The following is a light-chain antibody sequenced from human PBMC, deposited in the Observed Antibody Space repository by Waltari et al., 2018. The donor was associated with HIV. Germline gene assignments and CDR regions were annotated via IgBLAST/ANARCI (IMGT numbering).Light chain of an antibody. CDR1: GNEVGGSHY. CDR2: DVT. CDR3: SSYAGSAVV. V-gene: IGLV2-8*01. J-gene: IGLJ2*01. Sequence: QSALTQPPSASGSPGQSVTIPCTGTGNEVGGSHYVSWYQLHPGKAPKLLIYDVTKRPSGVPDRFSGSKSGNTASLTVSGLQGDDEADYYCSSYAGSAVVFGGGTKLTVL.